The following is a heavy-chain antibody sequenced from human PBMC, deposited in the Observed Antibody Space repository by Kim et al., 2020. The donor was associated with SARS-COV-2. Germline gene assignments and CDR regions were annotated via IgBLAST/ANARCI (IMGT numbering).Heavy chain of an antibody. Sequence: ASVKVSCKTSGHTFTEDSIHWVRQAPGQRLEWMGGIDCGNGDTIYSQKFQGRVTFTTDTSASTGYMELSSLTSDDSAVYYCLGGSYFDYWGQGTLVTVSS. CDR2: IDCGNGDT. J-gene: IGHJ4*02. CDR3: LGGSYFDY. V-gene: IGHV1-3*01. D-gene: IGHD3-16*01. CDR1: GHTFTEDS.